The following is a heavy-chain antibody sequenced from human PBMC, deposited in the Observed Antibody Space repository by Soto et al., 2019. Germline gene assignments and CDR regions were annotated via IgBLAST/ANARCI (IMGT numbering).Heavy chain of an antibody. CDR3: ARGDGDRYDGNGCLGRH. CDR1: GFPFSSYW. V-gene: IGHV3-74*01. D-gene: IGHD2-21*01. Sequence: EVQLVESGGGLVQPGESLTLSCAASGFPFSSYWMHWVRQAPGKGLVWVSRIKSDGSGTYYADSVQDRFTISRDNARNTLSLHINSLRVEDTTVYFCARGDGDRYDGNGCLGRHWGQGTLVPVSS. CDR2: IKSDGSGT. J-gene: IGHJ4*02.